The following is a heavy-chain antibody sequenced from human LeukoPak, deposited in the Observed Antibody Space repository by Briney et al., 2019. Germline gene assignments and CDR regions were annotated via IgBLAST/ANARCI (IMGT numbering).Heavy chain of an antibody. V-gene: IGHV3-23*01. D-gene: IGHD3-10*01. CDR2: ITGRGDAT. CDR3: ARDSSMLRGPLVIYYFDF. Sequence: PGGSLRLSCAASGFTFSSYAMSWVRQAPGKGLEWVSTITGRGDATYYADSVKGRFTISRDNSKNTLYLLMNSLRADDTAVYYCARDSSMLRGPLVIYYFDFWGQGTLVTVSS. CDR1: GFTFSSYA. J-gene: IGHJ4*02.